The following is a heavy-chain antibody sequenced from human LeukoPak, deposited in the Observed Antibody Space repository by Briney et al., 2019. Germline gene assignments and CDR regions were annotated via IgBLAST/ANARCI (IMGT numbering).Heavy chain of an antibody. CDR3: ARVAGYFDSRGYFDY. D-gene: IGHD3-9*01. V-gene: IGHV4-4*07. J-gene: IGHJ4*02. Sequence: SETLSLTCTVSGGSISSYYWSWIRQPAGKGLEWIGRICTSGSTNYNPSLKSRVTMSVDTSKNQFSLKLSSVTAADTAVYYCARVAGYFDSRGYFDYWGQGTLVTVSS. CDR2: ICTSGST. CDR1: GGSISSYY.